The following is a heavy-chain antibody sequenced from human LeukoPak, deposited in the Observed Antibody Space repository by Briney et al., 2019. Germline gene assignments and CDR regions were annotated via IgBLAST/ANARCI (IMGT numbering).Heavy chain of an antibody. V-gene: IGHV1-69*13. CDR1: GGTFSSYA. CDR3: ARGVPVREVYYYGMDV. D-gene: IGHD3-3*01. Sequence: ASVKVSCKASGGTFSSYAISWVRQAPGQGLEWMGGIIPIFGTANYAQKFQGRVTITADESTSTAYMELSSLRSEDTAVYYCARGVPVREVYYYGMDVWGQGTTVTASS. CDR2: IIPIFGTA. J-gene: IGHJ6*02.